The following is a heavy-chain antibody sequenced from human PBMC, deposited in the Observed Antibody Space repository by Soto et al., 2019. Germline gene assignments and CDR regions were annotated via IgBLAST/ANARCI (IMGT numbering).Heavy chain of an antibody. D-gene: IGHD3-3*01. CDR2: ITSSSSSYI. CDR3: ARSFDFAVFPEMEV. Sequence: GGSLGLSCAASGFTFSSYSMNWVRQAPGKGLEWVSSITSSSSSYIYYADSVKGRFTISRDNAKNSLYLQINSLRAEDTAVCWCARSFDFAVFPEMEVWGKGTTVTVAS. J-gene: IGHJ6*04. CDR1: GFTFSSYS. V-gene: IGHV3-21*01.